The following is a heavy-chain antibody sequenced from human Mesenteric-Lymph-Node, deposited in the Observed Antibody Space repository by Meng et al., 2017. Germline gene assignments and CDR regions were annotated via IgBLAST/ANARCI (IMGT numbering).Heavy chain of an antibody. V-gene: IGHV1-3*01. J-gene: IGHJ4*02. D-gene: IGHD7-27*01. CDR1: GYRFTTYG. CDR2: INGGNDNT. Sequence: QVQLVQSGAEVKKPGASVKVSCKAPGYRFTTYGIHWVRQAPGQRLEWMGWINGGNDNTKYSQKFQGRVTITVDTSATTAYMDLSSLRSEDTAVYYCAAEVNIGLGYWGQGTLVTVSS. CDR3: AAEVNIGLGY.